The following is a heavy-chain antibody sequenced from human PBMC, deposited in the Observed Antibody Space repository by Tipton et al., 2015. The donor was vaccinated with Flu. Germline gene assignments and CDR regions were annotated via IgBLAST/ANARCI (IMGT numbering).Heavy chain of an antibody. CDR3: ARPTYGDYGDDGFET. Sequence: QLVQSGVEVKKPGESLKISCKGFGYSFTNYWIGWVRQMPGKGLEWMGMIHPSDSDTRYSPSFQGQVTISADKSISTVYLQWSSLKASDTAMYFCARPTYGDYGDDGFETWGQGTKVTVSS. CDR1: GYSFTNYW. J-gene: IGHJ3*02. V-gene: IGHV5-51*03. CDR2: IHPSDSDT. D-gene: IGHD4-17*01.